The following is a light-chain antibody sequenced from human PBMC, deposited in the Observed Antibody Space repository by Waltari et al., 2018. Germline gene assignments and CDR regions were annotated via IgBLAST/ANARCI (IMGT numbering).Light chain of an antibody. CDR1: QSVNSY. V-gene: IGKV3-11*01. CDR2: DAS. Sequence: EIVLTQSPATLSLSPGERATLSCRASQSVNSYLAWYQQRPGQAPRLLIYDASNRAPGIPARFSGSGSGTDFTLTISSLEPEDFATYYCQQSHSTPLTFGGGTKVEIK. J-gene: IGKJ4*01. CDR3: QQSHSTPLT.